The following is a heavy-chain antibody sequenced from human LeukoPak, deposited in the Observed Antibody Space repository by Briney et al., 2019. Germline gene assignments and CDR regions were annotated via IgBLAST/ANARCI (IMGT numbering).Heavy chain of an antibody. V-gene: IGHV1-8*01. Sequence: ASVKVSFTASGYTFTTYDITWVRQAPGQGLEWMGWMNPNSGDTAYAQTFQGRVAMTRDTSISTAYMELSSLRSEDTAVYYCARGLGDYYDTSDFYYAVPAHWGQGTLVTVSS. J-gene: IGHJ4*02. D-gene: IGHD3-22*01. CDR3: ARGLGDYYDTSDFYYAVPAH. CDR1: GYTFTTYD. CDR2: MNPNSGDT.